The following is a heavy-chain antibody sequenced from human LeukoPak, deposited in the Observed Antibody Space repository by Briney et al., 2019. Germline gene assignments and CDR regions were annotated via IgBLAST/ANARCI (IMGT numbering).Heavy chain of an antibody. V-gene: IGHV4-4*02. CDR2: IYRSGST. CDR3: ASALFSGSYYNMYYYGMDV. CDR1: GGSISSSNW. J-gene: IGHJ6*02. Sequence: SETLSLTCAVSGGSISSSNWWSWVRQPPGKGLEWIGEIYRSGSTNYNPSLKSRVTISVDKSKNQFSLKLSSVTAADTAVYYCASALFSGSYYNMYYYGMDVWGQGTTVTVSS. D-gene: IGHD1-26*01.